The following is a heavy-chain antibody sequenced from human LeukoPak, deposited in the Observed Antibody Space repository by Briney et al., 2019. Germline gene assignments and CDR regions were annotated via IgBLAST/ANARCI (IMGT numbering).Heavy chain of an antibody. CDR2: INHSGST. Sequence: SETLSLTCAVYGGSFSGYYWSWIRQPPGKGLEWIGEINHSGSTNYNPSLKSRVTISVDTSKNQFSLKLSSVTAADTAVYYCARGVVVVPAARYYYYYGMDVWGQGTTVTVSS. CDR3: ARGVVVVPAARYYYYYGMDV. CDR1: GGSFSGYY. D-gene: IGHD2-2*01. J-gene: IGHJ6*02. V-gene: IGHV4-34*01.